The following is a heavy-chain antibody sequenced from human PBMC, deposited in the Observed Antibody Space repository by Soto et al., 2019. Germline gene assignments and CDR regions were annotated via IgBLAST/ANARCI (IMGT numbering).Heavy chain of an antibody. CDR3: ARDGEWLQTAFDI. Sequence: ASVKVSCKASGYTFTSYYMHWVRQAPGQGLEWMGIINPSGGSTSYAQKFQGRVTMTRDMSTSTVYMELSSLRSEDTAVYYCARDGEWLQTAFDIWGQGTMVTVSS. V-gene: IGHV1-46*01. CDR2: INPSGGST. CDR1: GYTFTSYY. J-gene: IGHJ3*02. D-gene: IGHD5-12*01.